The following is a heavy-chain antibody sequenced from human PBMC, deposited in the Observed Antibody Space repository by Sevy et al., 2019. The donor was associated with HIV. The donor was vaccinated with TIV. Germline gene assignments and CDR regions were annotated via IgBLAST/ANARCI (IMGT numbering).Heavy chain of an antibody. CDR1: GYTFTGYY. J-gene: IGHJ6*03. CDR2: INPNSGGT. CDR3: ARVSPYYYYYYMDV. V-gene: IGHV1-2*02. Sequence: ASVKVSCKASGYTFTGYYMHWVRQAPGQGLEWMGWINPNSGGTNYAQKFQGRVTRTRDTSISTAYMELSRLRSDDTAVYYCARVSPYYYYYYMDVWGKGTTVTVSS.